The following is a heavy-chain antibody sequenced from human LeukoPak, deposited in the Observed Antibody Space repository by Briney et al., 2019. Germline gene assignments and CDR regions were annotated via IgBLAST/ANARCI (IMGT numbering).Heavy chain of an antibody. CDR2: MNQDGSEK. CDR1: GFTFSRYW. V-gene: IGHV3-7*01. CDR3: ARGGELLRPADY. J-gene: IGHJ4*02. D-gene: IGHD1-26*01. Sequence: GGSLRLSCAASGFTFSRYWMSWVRQAPGKGLEWVANMNQDGSEKYYVDSVKGRFTISRDNAKNSLYLQMNNLRAEDTAVYYCARGGELLRPADYWGQGTLVTVSS.